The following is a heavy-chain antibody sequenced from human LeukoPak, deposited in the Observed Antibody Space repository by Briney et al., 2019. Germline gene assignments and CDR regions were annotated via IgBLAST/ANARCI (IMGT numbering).Heavy chain of an antibody. Sequence: PSETLSLTCTVSGGSIISSSYYWGWIRQPPGKGLEWIGSMYYGGSTYYSPSLKSRVTISVDTSKNQFSLKLSSVAAADTAVYYCANHGSGSYYNHNWFDPWGQGTLVTVSS. D-gene: IGHD3-10*01. CDR3: ANHGSGSYYNHNWFDP. CDR2: MYYGGST. CDR1: GGSIISSSYY. V-gene: IGHV4-39*01. J-gene: IGHJ5*02.